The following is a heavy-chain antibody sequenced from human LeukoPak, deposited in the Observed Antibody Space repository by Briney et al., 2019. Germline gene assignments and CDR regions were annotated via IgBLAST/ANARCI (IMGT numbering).Heavy chain of an antibody. V-gene: IGHV3-15*01. Sequence: GGSLRLSCAASGFTFRNAWMSWVRQAPGKGLEWVGRIKSKTDGGTTDHAAPVKGRFTISRDDSKNTLYLQMNSLKTEDTGVYYCTTRVNTAMGAYFYYYGMDVWGQGTTVTAS. J-gene: IGHJ6*02. CDR2: IKSKTDGGTT. CDR3: TTRVNTAMGAYFYYYGMDV. CDR1: GFTFRNAW. D-gene: IGHD5-18*01.